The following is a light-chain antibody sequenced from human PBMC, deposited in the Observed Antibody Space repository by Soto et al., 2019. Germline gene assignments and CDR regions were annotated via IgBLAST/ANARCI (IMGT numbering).Light chain of an antibody. V-gene: IGKV3-15*01. Sequence: EMVLTQSPATLSVSPGERATLSCRASQSVRSFLAWYQQKPGQAPRLLIYGASTGATGIPDRFSGSGSGTEFTLTVSSVESEDFAVYYCQQYDDWSQMFGQGTKVEIK. CDR2: GAS. CDR1: QSVRSF. CDR3: QQYDDWSQM. J-gene: IGKJ1*01.